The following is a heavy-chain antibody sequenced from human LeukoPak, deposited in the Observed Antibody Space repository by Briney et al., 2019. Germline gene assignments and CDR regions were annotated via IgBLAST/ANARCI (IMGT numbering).Heavy chain of an antibody. J-gene: IGHJ5*02. CDR3: ARQFVVVPAAIDQNWFDP. CDR1: GYSFTSYW. V-gene: IGHV5-51*01. Sequence: GESLKISCKGSGYSFTSYWIGWVRQMPGKGLEWMGIIYPGDSDIRYSPSFQGQVTISADKSISTAYLQWSSLKASDTAMYYCARQFVVVPAAIDQNWFDPWGQGTLVTVSS. D-gene: IGHD2-2*02. CDR2: IYPGDSDI.